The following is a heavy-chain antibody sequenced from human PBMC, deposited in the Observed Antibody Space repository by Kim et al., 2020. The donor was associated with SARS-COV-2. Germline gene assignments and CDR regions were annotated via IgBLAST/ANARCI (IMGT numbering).Heavy chain of an antibody. CDR2: INSDRSSI. CDR1: GLTFSSYW. CDR3: ARRAYSSGWWYFDY. J-gene: IGHJ4*02. V-gene: IGHV3-74*01. Sequence: GGSLRLSCAVSGLTFSSYWMHWVRQAPGKGLVWVSRINSDRSSISYADSVKGRFTISRDNAKNTLYLQMNSLRDEDTAVYYCARRAYSSGWWYFDYWGQGILVTVSS. D-gene: IGHD6-19*01.